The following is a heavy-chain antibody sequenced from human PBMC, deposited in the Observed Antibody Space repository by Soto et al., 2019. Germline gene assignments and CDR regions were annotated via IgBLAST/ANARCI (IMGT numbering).Heavy chain of an antibody. CDR2: ISYDGSNK. Sequence: PGGSLRLSCVGSGFTFSNYGMHWVRQAPGKGLEWVAVISYDGSNKYYADSVKGRFTISRDNSKNTLYLQMNSLRAEDTAVYYCAKVHCSSTSCYPLYYYYYGMDVWGQGTTVTVSS. D-gene: IGHD2-2*01. CDR1: GFTFSNYG. J-gene: IGHJ6*02. V-gene: IGHV3-30*18. CDR3: AKVHCSSTSCYPLYYYYYGMDV.